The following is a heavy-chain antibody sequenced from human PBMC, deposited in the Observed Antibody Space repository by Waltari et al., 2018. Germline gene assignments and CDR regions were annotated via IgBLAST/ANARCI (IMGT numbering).Heavy chain of an antibody. D-gene: IGHD6-13*01. CDR2: IYPGDSDT. J-gene: IGHJ5*02. Sequence: EVQLVQSGAEVKKPGESLKISCKGSGYSFTSYWIGWVRQMPGKGLEWRGIIYPGDSDTRYSPSFQGQVTIAADKSISTAYLQWSSRKASDTAMYYCARRPAAADNWFDPWGQGTLVTVSS. V-gene: IGHV5-51*01. CDR1: GYSFTSYW. CDR3: ARRPAAADNWFDP.